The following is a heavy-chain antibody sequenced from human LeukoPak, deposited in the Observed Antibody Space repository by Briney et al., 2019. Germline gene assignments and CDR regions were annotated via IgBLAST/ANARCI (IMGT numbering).Heavy chain of an antibody. Sequence: SVKVSCKASGGTFNNYAINWVRQAPGQGLEWMGGIIPIFGSSNYAQKFQGRVTMTRNTSIRTAYMELSSLRSEDTAVYYCARRKTYCSGGSGNFDYWGQGTLVTVSS. CDR2: IIPIFGSS. CDR1: GGTFNNYA. J-gene: IGHJ4*02. D-gene: IGHD2-15*01. CDR3: ARRKTYCSGGSGNFDY. V-gene: IGHV1-69*05.